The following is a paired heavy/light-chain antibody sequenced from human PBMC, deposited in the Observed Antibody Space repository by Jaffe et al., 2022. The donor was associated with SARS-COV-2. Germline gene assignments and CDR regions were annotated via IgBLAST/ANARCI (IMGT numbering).Light chain of an antibody. V-gene: IGKV1-16*01. J-gene: IGKJ4*01. CDR3: QQYKGHPLT. Sequence: DIQMTQSPSSLSPSVGDRVTITCRASQGISNYVAWFQQKPGKAPKSLIYAASNLQSGVPSRFSGRGSGTDFTLTISSLQPEDFATYYCQQYKGHPLTFGGGTKVEIK. CDR1: QGISNY. CDR2: AAS.
Heavy chain of an antibody. V-gene: IGHV3-30*18. D-gene: IGHD6-19*01. CDR3: VKGLKYSSGWADD. J-gene: IGHJ4*02. CDR1: GFTFSSYG. Sequence: QVQLVESGGGVVQPGRSLRLSCVASGFTFSSYGMHWVRQAPGKGLEWVAVTSFDGNNKYYADSVKGRFTISRDNSKDTLFLLMDSLRAEDTAMYYCVKGLKYSSGWADDWGQGTLVTVSS. CDR2: TSFDGNNK.